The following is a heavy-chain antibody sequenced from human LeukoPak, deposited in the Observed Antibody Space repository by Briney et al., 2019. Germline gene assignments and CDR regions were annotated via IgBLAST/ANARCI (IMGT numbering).Heavy chain of an antibody. J-gene: IGHJ3*02. CDR3: ARGQPSRAFDI. CDR2: INGGRST. CDR1: GGSFSGYY. Sequence: KPSETLSLTCAVYGGSFSGYYWSWIRQPPGKGLEWIGEINGGRSTNYNPSLKSRVTISVDTSKTQISLKLSSVTAADAAVYYCARGQPSRAFDIWGQGTMVTVSS. V-gene: IGHV4-34*01. D-gene: IGHD6-13*01.